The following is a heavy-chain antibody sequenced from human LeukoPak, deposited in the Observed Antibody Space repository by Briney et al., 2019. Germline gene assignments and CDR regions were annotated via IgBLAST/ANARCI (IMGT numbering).Heavy chain of an antibody. V-gene: IGHV5-10-1*01. J-gene: IGHJ4*02. CDR2: IDPGDSYT. Sequence: GESLRISCEGSGYSFTSHWISWVRQMPGKGLEWMGRIDPGDSYTNYSPSFQGHVTLSADTSISTAYLQWSSLKVSDTSMYYCARLRGTGTTFYFDYWGQGTLVTVSS. CDR1: GYSFTSHW. CDR3: ARLRGTGTTFYFDY. D-gene: IGHD1-7*01.